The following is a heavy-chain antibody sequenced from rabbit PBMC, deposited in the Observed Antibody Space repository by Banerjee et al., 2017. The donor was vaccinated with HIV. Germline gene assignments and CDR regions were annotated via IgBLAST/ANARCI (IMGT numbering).Heavy chain of an antibody. CDR2: IDPVFGST. J-gene: IGHJ2*01. D-gene: IGHD7-1*01. CDR1: GFDFSTYG. Sequence: QEQLVESGGGLVQPGGSLKLSCKASGFDFSTYGMSWVRQAPGKGLEWIGYIDPVFGSTYYANWAKGRFTISKTSSTTVTLQMTSLTAADTATYFCARRYAGYAGYDYDAFDPWGPGTLVTVS. V-gene: IGHV1S45*01. CDR3: ARRYAGYAGYDYDAFDP.